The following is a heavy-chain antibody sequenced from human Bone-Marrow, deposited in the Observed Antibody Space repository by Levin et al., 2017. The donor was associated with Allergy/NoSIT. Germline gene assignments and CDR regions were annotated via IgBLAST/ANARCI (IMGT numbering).Heavy chain of an antibody. D-gene: IGHD6-6*01. V-gene: IGHV3-23*01. CDR2: IRGSGVGT. J-gene: IGHJ4*02. Sequence: SCAASGFTFSSYAMSWVRQAPGKGLEWVSGIRGSGVGTYYADSAKGRFTISRDNSKNTLYLQMKSRRAEDTAVYYCAKDISSSWSAGDLDYWGQGTQVTVSS. CDR3: AKDISSSWSAGDLDY. CDR1: GFTFSSYA.